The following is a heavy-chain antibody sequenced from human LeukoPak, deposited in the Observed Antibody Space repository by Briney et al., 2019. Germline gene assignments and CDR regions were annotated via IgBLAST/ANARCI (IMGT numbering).Heavy chain of an antibody. Sequence: SETLSLTCAVYGGSFSGFYWSWIRQPPGKGLEWIGETNHGGSTNYNPSLKSRVTISVDTSKNQFSLKLRSVTAADTAVYYCARVSYLGYSYGFRSGRGGIYFDYWGQGTLVTVSP. D-gene: IGHD5-18*01. CDR1: GGSFSGFY. J-gene: IGHJ4*02. V-gene: IGHV4-34*01. CDR2: TNHGGST. CDR3: ARVSYLGYSYGFRSGRGGIYFDY.